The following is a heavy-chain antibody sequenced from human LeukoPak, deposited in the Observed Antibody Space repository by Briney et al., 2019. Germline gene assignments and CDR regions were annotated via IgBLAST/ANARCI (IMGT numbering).Heavy chain of an antibody. Sequence: SETLSLTCTVSGGSISSSSCFWGWIRQPPGKGLQWIGSISYSGSTYYNPSLKSRVTISVDTSKNQFSLKLSSVTAADTAVYYCARGIDYGSEYFQHWGQGTLVTVSS. CDR1: GGSISSSSCF. CDR2: ISYSGST. J-gene: IGHJ1*01. CDR3: ARGIDYGSEYFQH. V-gene: IGHV4-39*07. D-gene: IGHD4-17*01.